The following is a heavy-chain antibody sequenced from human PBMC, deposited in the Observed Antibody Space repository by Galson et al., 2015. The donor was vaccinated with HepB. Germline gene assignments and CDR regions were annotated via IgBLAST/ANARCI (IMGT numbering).Heavy chain of an antibody. D-gene: IGHD3-10*01. J-gene: IGHJ6*02. CDR1: GDSVSSNSAA. CDR3: AREPISMVRGIIMHYYGMDV. V-gene: IGHV6-1*01. Sequence: CAISGDSVSSNSAAWNWTRQSPSRGLEWLGRTYYKSKWYDDYALSVKSRITITPDTSKNQFSLQLKSATPEDTAVYYCAREPISMVRGIIMHYYGMDVWGQGTTVIVS. CDR2: TYYKSKWYD.